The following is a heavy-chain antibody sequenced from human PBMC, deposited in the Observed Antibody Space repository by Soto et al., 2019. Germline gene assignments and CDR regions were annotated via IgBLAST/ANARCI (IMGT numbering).Heavy chain of an antibody. J-gene: IGHJ4*02. D-gene: IGHD6-19*01. CDR3: AKARDQQWVRLPFDY. CDR2: FSATSENT. Sequence: EVQLLESGGGLVQPGGSLRLSGVGSGFFFSSYTMTWVRQAPGKGRGWVSSFSATSENTYYADSVRGRFTISRDNSKNTLFLQMNSLTAEDTAMYYCAKARDQQWVRLPFDYWGQGILVIVSS. CDR1: GFFFSSYT. V-gene: IGHV3-23*01.